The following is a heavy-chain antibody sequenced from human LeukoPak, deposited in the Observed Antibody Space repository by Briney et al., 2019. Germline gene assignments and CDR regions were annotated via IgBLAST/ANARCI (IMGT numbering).Heavy chain of an antibody. Sequence: SVKVSCKASGGTFSSYAISWVRQAPGQGLEWMGGIIPIFGTANYAQNLQGRVTITADESTSTAYMELSSLRSEDTAVYYCAGAYDSSGYDDAFQIWGQGTMVTVSS. CDR3: AGAYDSSGYDDAFQI. J-gene: IGHJ3*02. CDR1: GGTFSSYA. V-gene: IGHV1-69*01. D-gene: IGHD3-22*01. CDR2: IIPIFGTA.